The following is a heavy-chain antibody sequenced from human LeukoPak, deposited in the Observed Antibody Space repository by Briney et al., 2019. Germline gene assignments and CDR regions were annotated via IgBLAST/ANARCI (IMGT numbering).Heavy chain of an antibody. V-gene: IGHV3-20*04. Sequence: GGSLRLSCAASGFTFDDYGMSWVRQAPGKGLEWVSGINWNGGSKVYADSVKGGFTISRDKAKNSLYLQMNSLRAEDTALYYCARTLEWLTYFDYWGQGTLVTVSS. CDR1: GFTFDDYG. CDR3: ARTLEWLTYFDY. J-gene: IGHJ4*02. CDR2: INWNGGSK. D-gene: IGHD3-3*01.